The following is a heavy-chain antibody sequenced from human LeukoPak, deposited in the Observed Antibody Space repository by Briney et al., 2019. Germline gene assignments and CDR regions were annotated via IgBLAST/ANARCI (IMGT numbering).Heavy chain of an antibody. V-gene: IGHV4-59*01. Sequence: SETLSLTCTVSGGSISRYYWSWIRQPPGKGLEWIGYIYYSGSANYNPSLKSRVTISVDTSKNQFSLKLSSVTAADTAVYFCARSRDNYIFFDYWGQGALVTVSS. CDR3: ARSRDNYIFFDY. CDR1: GGSISRYY. CDR2: IYYSGSA. D-gene: IGHD1-1*01. J-gene: IGHJ4*02.